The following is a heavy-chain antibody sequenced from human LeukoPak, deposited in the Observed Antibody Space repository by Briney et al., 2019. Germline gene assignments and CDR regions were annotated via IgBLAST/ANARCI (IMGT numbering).Heavy chain of an antibody. CDR1: GFAFSSYA. J-gene: IGHJ4*02. V-gene: IGHV3-23*01. Sequence: GGSLRLSCAVSGFAFSSYAMSWVRQAPGKGLEWVSAISGSGGSTYYADSVKGRFTISRDDSKNTLYLQMNSLRAEDTAVYYCAKDSGRGYSYGFFDYWGQGTLVTVSS. CDR2: ISGSGGST. D-gene: IGHD5-18*01. CDR3: AKDSGRGYSYGFFDY.